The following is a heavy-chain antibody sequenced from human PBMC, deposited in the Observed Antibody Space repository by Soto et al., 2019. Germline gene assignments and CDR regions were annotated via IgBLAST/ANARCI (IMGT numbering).Heavy chain of an antibody. J-gene: IGHJ6*02. D-gene: IGHD6-13*01. CDR1: GFTVSSNY. CDR3: ARDPDLGIAAAGNRSGGMDV. Sequence: EVQLVESGGGLVQPGGSLRLSCAASGFTVSSNYMSWVRQAPGKGLEWVSVIYSGGSTYYADSVKGRFTISRDNSKNTTYXXMSSMRGEDTAVYYCARDPDLGIAAAGNRSGGMDVWGQGTTVTVSS. V-gene: IGHV3-66*01. CDR2: IYSGGST.